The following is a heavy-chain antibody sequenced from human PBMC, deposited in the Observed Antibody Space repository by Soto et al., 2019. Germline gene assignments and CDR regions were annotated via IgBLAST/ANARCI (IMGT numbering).Heavy chain of an antibody. J-gene: IGHJ4*02. CDR2: ISTDNGNT. Sequence: ASAKVSCKASGYTFTPYRINWVRQVPGQGLEWMGWISTDNGNTNYAQKFQRRVTLTTDTSMSTAYMELRSLISDDTALYYCVSQGHWGQGTQAAFPS. V-gene: IGHV1-18*01. CDR3: VSQGH. CDR1: GYTFTPYR.